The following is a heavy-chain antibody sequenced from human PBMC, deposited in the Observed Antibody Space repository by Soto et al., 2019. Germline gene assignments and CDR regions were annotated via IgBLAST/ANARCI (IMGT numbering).Heavy chain of an antibody. D-gene: IGHD4-4*01. CDR1: GFTFSSYG. CDR2: IWYDGSNK. V-gene: IGHV3-33*01. CDR3: ARAGVTTGGLARYYYYGMDV. Sequence: PGGSLRLSXAASGFTFSSYGMHWVRQAPGKGLEWVAVIWYDGSNKYYADSVKGRFTISRDNSKNTLYLQMNSLRAEDTAVYYCARAGVTTGGLARYYYYGMDVWGQGTTVTVSS. J-gene: IGHJ6*02.